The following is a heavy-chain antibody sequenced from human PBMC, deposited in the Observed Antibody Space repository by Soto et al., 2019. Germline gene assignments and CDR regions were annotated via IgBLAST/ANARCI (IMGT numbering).Heavy chain of an antibody. CDR3: ARARYSGYDYFSGAGWFDP. Sequence: PGGSLRLSCAASGFTFSSYSTNWVRQAPGKGLEWVSSISSSSSYIYYADSVKGRFTISRDNAKNSLYLQMNSLRAEDTAVYYCARARYSGYDYFSGAGWFDPWGQGTLVTVSS. CDR1: GFTFSSYS. CDR2: ISSSSSYI. D-gene: IGHD5-12*01. J-gene: IGHJ5*02. V-gene: IGHV3-21*01.